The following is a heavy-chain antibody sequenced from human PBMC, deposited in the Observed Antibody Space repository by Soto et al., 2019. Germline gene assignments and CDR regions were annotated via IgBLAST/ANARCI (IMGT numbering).Heavy chain of an antibody. D-gene: IGHD2-15*01. Sequence: ESLSLACAVSGGSISSSNWWRWFRQPPGKGLEWIGEIYHSGSTNYNPSLKSRVTISVDKSKNQFSLKLSSVTAADTAVYYCERTLGSWFDPSGQGTLVTVSS. CDR3: ERTLGSWFDP. CDR2: IYHSGST. CDR1: GGSISSSNW. J-gene: IGHJ5*02. V-gene: IGHV4-4*02.